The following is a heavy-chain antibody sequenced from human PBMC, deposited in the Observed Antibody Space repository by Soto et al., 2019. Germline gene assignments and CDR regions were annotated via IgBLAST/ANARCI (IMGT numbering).Heavy chain of an antibody. J-gene: IGHJ6*02. V-gene: IGHV3-13*05. CDR1: GFTFRNYD. CDR2: ISAAGDP. Sequence: EVQLVESGGGLVQPGGALRLSCEASGFTFRNYDMHWVRQGTGKGLEWVSGISAAGDPDYADSAEGRFTISRENAQNSFLLQMNSLRVGDTAVYYCARTDRDFYGLDVWGQGTTVIASS. CDR3: ARTDRDFYGLDV.